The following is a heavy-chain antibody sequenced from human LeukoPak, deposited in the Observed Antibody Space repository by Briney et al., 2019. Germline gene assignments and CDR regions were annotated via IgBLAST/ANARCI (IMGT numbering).Heavy chain of an antibody. CDR3: ARGRVAARLVWFDP. Sequence: GGSLRLSCAASGFTFSSYWMSWVRQAPGKGLEWVANIKQDGSEKYYVDAVKGRFTISRDNAKNSLYLQVNSLRAEDRAVYYCARGRVAARLVWFDPWGQGTVVSVSS. CDR1: GFTFSSYW. D-gene: IGHD6-6*01. J-gene: IGHJ5*02. V-gene: IGHV3-7*01. CDR2: IKQDGSEK.